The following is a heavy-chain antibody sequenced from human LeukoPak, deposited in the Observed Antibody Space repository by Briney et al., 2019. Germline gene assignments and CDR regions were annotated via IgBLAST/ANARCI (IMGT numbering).Heavy chain of an antibody. Sequence: SETLSLTCTVSGGSISSSSYYWGWIRQPPGKGLEWIGSVYYSGSTYYNPSLKSRVTISVDTSKNQFSLKLSSVTAADTAVYYCARDLLSSSSSSNAFDIWGQGTMVTVSS. J-gene: IGHJ3*02. V-gene: IGHV4-39*07. D-gene: IGHD6-6*01. CDR1: GGSISSSSYY. CDR3: ARDLLSSSSSSNAFDI. CDR2: VYYSGST.